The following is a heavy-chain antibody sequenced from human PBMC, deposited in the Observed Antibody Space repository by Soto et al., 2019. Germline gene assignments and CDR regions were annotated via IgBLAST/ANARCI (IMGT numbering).Heavy chain of an antibody. CDR1: GFTFSSYW. D-gene: IGHD2-8*01. CDR2: INSDGSST. V-gene: IGHV3-74*01. CDR3: ARDLDIVLMVYAIAPPYGMDV. J-gene: IGHJ6*02. Sequence: GGSLRLSCAASGFTFSSYWMHWVRQAPGKGLVWVSRINSDGSSTSYADSVKGRFTISRDNAKNTLYLQMNSLRAEDTAVYYCARDLDIVLMVYAIAPPYGMDVWGQGTTVTVSS.